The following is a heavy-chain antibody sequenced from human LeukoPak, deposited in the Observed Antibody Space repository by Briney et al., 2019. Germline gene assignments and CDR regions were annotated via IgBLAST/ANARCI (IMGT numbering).Heavy chain of an antibody. D-gene: IGHD3-9*01. CDR1: GFTFSSYA. Sequence: GGSLRLSCAASGFTFSSYAMHWVRQAPGKGLEYVSAISSNGGSTYYANSVKGRFTISRDNSKNTLYLQMGSLRAEDMAVYYCARGGLRYFDWSYYYYYMDVWGKGTTVTISS. CDR3: ARGGLRYFDWSYYYYYMDV. V-gene: IGHV3-64*01. J-gene: IGHJ6*03. CDR2: ISSNGGST.